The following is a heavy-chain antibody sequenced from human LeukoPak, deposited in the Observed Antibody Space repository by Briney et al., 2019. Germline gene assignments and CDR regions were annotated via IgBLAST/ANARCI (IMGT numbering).Heavy chain of an antibody. CDR1: GGSISSGGYY. V-gene: IGHV4-31*03. CDR2: IYYSGST. J-gene: IGHJ4*02. Sequence: SETLSLTCTVSGGSISSGGYYWSWIRQHPGKGLEWIGYIYYSGSTYYNPSLKSRVTISVDTSKHQFSLKLSSVTAADTAVYYCARARTNGDFDYWGQGTLVTVSS. D-gene: IGHD1-14*01. CDR3: ARARTNGDFDY.